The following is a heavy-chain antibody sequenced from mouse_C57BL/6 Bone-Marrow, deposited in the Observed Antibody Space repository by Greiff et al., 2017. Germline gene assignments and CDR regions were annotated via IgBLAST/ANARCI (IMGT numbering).Heavy chain of an antibody. V-gene: IGHV1-69*01. J-gene: IGHJ1*03. CDR3: ARSIKAYFDV. D-gene: IGHD2-4*01. Sequence: VQLQQPGAELVMPGASVKLSCKASGYTFTSYWMHWVKQRPGQGLEWIGEIDPSDSYTNYNQKFKGKSTLTVDKSSSTAYMQLSSLTSEDSAVYYSARSIKAYFDVWGTGTTVTVSS. CDR1: GYTFTSYW. CDR2: IDPSDSYT.